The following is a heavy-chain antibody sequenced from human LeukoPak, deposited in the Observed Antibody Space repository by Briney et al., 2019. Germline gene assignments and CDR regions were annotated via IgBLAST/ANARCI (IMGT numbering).Heavy chain of an antibody. V-gene: IGHV4-4*02. CDR2: IYHSGST. Sequence: SETLSLTCAVSGGSISSSNWWSWVRQPPGKGLEWIGEIYHSGSTNYNPSLKSRVTISVDKSKNQFSLKLSSVTAADTAVYYCASPGAGGYGYDAFDIWGQGTMVTVSS. CDR1: GGSISSSNW. CDR3: ASPGAGGYGYDAFDI. D-gene: IGHD3-22*01. J-gene: IGHJ3*02.